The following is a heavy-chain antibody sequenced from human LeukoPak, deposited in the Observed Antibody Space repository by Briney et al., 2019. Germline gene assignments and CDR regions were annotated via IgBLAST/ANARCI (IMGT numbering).Heavy chain of an antibody. Sequence: GASVKVSCKAARGTFSNYVFSWVRQAPGQWLEWMGRIIPIFDEAIYAQKFQGRVTITADRSTSTAYMELSGLTSEDTAVYYCERRPERWPQNHRTLDNWGQGTLVTVSS. J-gene: IGHJ4*02. CDR3: ERRPERWPQNHRTLDN. V-gene: IGHV1-69*04. CDR1: RGTFSNYV. D-gene: IGHD5-24*01. CDR2: IIPIFDEA.